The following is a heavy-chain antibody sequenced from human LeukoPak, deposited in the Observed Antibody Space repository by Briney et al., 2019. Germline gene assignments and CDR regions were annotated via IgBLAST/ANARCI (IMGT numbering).Heavy chain of an antibody. D-gene: IGHD1-26*01. Sequence: PSETLSLTCAVSGYSISSGYYWGWIRQPPGKGLEWIGSIYHSGSTYYNPSLKSRVTISVDTSKNQFSLKLNSVTAADTAVYYCARHKWELRTDWFDPWGQGTLVTVSS. J-gene: IGHJ5*02. CDR2: IYHSGST. V-gene: IGHV4-38-2*01. CDR3: ARHKWELRTDWFDP. CDR1: GYSISSGYY.